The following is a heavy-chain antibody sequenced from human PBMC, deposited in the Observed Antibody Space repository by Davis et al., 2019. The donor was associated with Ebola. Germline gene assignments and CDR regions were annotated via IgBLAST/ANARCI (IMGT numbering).Heavy chain of an antibody. CDR2: IYYSGTT. CDR1: GGSMSSYY. CDR3: ARTPQYTSYGSYFDY. V-gene: IGHV4-59*01. D-gene: IGHD1-26*01. Sequence: SETLSLTCIVSGGSMSSYYWSWIRQPPGKGLEWIGNIYYSGTTNYNPSLMSRVTISGDMSRNQFSLTLNSVTAADTAMYYCARTPQYTSYGSYFDYWGQGALVTVSS. J-gene: IGHJ4*02.